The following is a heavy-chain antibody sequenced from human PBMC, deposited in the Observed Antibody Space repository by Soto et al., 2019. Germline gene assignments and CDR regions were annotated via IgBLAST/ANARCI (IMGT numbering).Heavy chain of an antibody. V-gene: IGHV4-59*01. Sequence: SETLSLTCTISGGSISVYYWSWIRQSPRQGLEWIGYVYDNGRPYYSPSLKSRVTISADTSKNQISLKLTSATAADTAVYYCARGVGSSPPRYWGQGTLVTVSS. D-gene: IGHD3-9*01. J-gene: IGHJ4*02. CDR1: GGSISVYY. CDR3: ARGVGSSPPRY. CDR2: VYDNGRP.